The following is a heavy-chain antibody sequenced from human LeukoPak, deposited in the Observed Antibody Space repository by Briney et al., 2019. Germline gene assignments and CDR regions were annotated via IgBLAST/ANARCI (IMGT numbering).Heavy chain of an antibody. V-gene: IGHV3-23*01. Sequence: GGSLRLSCAASGFIFSTYAMTWVRQAPGKGLEWVSAISGSGDNTFYADVVKGRFTISRGNSKNTLYLQMNSLRAEDTAVFYCAKDSSVFHYDSRNLDYWGQGTLVTVSS. CDR2: ISGSGDNT. J-gene: IGHJ4*02. CDR1: GFIFSTYA. CDR3: AKDSSVFHYDSRNLDY. D-gene: IGHD3-22*01.